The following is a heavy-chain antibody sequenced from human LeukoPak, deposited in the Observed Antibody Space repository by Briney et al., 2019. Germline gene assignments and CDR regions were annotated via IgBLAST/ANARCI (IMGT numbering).Heavy chain of an antibody. D-gene: IGHD1-26*01. CDR1: GFTFSNFA. Sequence: GGSLRLSCAASGFTFSNFAMHWVRQAPGKGLEHISAISSDGTTTHYTNSVKGRFTISRDNSKNTLYLQMGSLRADDMAVYYCARSLGATAYWGQGTLVTVSS. CDR2: ISSDGTTT. CDR3: ARSLGATAY. V-gene: IGHV3-64*01. J-gene: IGHJ4*02.